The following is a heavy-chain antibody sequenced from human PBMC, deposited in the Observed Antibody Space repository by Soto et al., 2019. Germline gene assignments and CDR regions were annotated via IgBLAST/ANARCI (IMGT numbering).Heavy chain of an antibody. D-gene: IGHD3-9*01. J-gene: IGHJ4*02. CDR3: ARGKGYDILTGYFDY. CDR1: GGSISSGGYY. V-gene: IGHV4-31*03. Sequence: QVQLQESGPGLVKPSQTLSLTCTVSGGSISSGGYYWSWIRQHPGKGLEWIGYIYWRGSTYYNPSLKTRVTISVDTSKNLFSLKLSSVTAADTAVYYCARGKGYDILTGYFDYWGQGTLVTVSS. CDR2: IYWRGST.